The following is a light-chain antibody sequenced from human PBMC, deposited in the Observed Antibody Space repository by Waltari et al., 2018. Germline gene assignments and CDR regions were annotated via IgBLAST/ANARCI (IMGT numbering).Light chain of an antibody. CDR1: QSIKSW. CDR3: HQYNSYSA. J-gene: IGKJ1*01. V-gene: IGKV1-5*03. Sequence: DIQMTQSPSTVSASVGDRVTITCRASQSIKSWLAWYQQKPGKAPKLLLYKASTLESGVPSRFSGSGSGTEFTLTISSLQPDDFATYYCHQYNSYSAFGQGTKVEVK. CDR2: KAS.